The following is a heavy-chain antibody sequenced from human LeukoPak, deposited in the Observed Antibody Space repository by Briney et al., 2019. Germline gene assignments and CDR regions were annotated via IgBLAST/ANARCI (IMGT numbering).Heavy chain of an antibody. CDR1: GDSISSGGYY. J-gene: IGHJ4*02. V-gene: IGHV4-31*03. CDR3: ATSRGQDGYNTY. Sequence: SETLSLTCTVSGDSISSGGYYWSWIRQHPGKGLEWIGYIFHSGSTHYNPSLKSRVTISVDTSKNQFSLKLSSVTAADTAVYYCATSRGQDGYNTYWGQGTLVTVSS. D-gene: IGHD5-24*01. CDR2: IFHSGST.